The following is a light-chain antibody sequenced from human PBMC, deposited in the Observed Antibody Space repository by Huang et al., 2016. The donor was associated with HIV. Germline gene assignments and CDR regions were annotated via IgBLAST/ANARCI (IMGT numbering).Light chain of an antibody. J-gene: IGKJ1*01. CDR3: QQYINYPWT. CDR1: QTINTW. Sequence: DIQMTQSPSALSASVGDRVTVTCRSSQTINTWLAWYQQKPGRAPKLLVYKASTLESGVPSRFSGSGSGTQFTLTVSGRQPDDVATYYCQQYINYPWTFGQGTTVEIK. CDR2: KAS. V-gene: IGKV1-5*03.